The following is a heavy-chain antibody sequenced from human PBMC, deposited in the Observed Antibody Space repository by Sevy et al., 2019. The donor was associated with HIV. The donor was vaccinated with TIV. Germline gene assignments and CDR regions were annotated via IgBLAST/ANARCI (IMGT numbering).Heavy chain of an antibody. D-gene: IGHD6-19*01. CDR1: GYTFIGYY. CDR2: INPSSGGT. J-gene: IGHJ5*02. Sequence: ASVKVSCKASGYTFIGYYIHWLRQAPGQGLEWIGRINPSSGGTKYTQKFQGRVTVTTDMSVSTAYMELIGLRSDDTAMYYCAGQTSGWYDWFDPWGHGTLVTVSS. V-gene: IGHV1-2*06. CDR3: AGQTSGWYDWFDP.